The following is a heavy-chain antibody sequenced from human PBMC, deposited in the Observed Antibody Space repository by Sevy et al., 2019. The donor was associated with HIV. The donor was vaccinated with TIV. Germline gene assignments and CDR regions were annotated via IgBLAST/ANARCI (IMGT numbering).Heavy chain of an antibody. CDR2: ISYDGSNK. D-gene: IGHD2-15*01. CDR3: AREVSMVAATGRTFDP. J-gene: IGHJ5*02. V-gene: IGHV3-30-3*01. Sequence: GGSLRLSCAASGFTFSSYAMHWVRQAPGKGLEWVAVISYDGSNKYYADSVKGRFTISRDNSKNTLYLQMNSLRAEDTAVYYCAREVSMVAATGRTFDPWGQGTLVTVSS. CDR1: GFTFSSYA.